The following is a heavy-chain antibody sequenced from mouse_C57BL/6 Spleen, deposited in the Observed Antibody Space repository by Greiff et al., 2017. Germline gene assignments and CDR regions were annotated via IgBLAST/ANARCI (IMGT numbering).Heavy chain of an antibody. CDR3: ARGGGPYDGYYVGD. J-gene: IGHJ2*01. CDR1: GYTFTSYW. CDR2: IDPSDSYT. V-gene: IGHV1-69*01. D-gene: IGHD2-3*01. Sequence: QVQLQQPGAELVMPGASVKLSCKASGYTFTSYWMHWVKQRPGQGLEWIGEIDPSDSYTNYNQKFKGKSTLTVDKSSSTAYMQLSSLTSEDSAVYYCARGGGPYDGYYVGDWGQGTTLTASS.